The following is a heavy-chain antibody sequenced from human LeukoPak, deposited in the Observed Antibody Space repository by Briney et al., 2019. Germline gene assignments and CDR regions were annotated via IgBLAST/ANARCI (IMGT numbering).Heavy chain of an antibody. D-gene: IGHD3-10*01. Sequence: ASVKVSCKASGYTFTGYYMHWIRQAPGQGLEWMGWINAESGETKYAQKFQGRVTMTRDTSISTAYMELRGLRFDDTAVYYCARDRELRWSQGAFDYWGQGTLLAVSS. V-gene: IGHV1-2*02. J-gene: IGHJ4*02. CDR1: GYTFTGYY. CDR2: INAESGET. CDR3: ARDRELRWSQGAFDY.